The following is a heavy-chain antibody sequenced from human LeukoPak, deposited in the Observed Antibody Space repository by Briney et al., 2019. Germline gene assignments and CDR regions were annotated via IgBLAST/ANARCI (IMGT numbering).Heavy chain of an antibody. V-gene: IGHV1-69*13. Sequence: ASVKVSCKASGYTFTGYYMHWVRQAPGQGLEWMGGIIPIFGTANYAQKFQGRVTITADESTSTAYMELSSLRSEDTAVYYCARDYSNYDFPRYWGQGTLVTVSS. J-gene: IGHJ4*02. D-gene: IGHD4-11*01. CDR1: GYTFTGYY. CDR2: IIPIFGTA. CDR3: ARDYSNYDFPRY.